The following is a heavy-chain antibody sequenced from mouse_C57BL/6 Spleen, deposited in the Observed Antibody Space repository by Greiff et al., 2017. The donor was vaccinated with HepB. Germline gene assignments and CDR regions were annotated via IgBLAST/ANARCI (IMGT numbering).Heavy chain of an antibody. D-gene: IGHD1-1*01. CDR3: ARSRGSSPYYFDY. CDR1: GYTFTSYT. J-gene: IGHJ2*01. V-gene: IGHV1-4*01. CDR2: INPSSGYT. Sequence: VQLKESGAELARPGASVKMSCKASGYTFTSYTMHWVKQRPGQGLEWIGYINPSSGYTKYNQKFKDKATLTADKSSSTAYMQLSSLTSEDSAVYYCARSRGSSPYYFDYWGQGTTLTVSS.